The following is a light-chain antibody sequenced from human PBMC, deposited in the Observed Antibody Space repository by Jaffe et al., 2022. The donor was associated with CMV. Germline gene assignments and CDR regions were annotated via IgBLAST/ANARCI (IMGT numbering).Light chain of an antibody. CDR2: KNQ. J-gene: IGLJ3*02. V-gene: IGLV1-47*01. CDR3: ATFDYMLSSGV. CDR1: TSNIGTNF. Sequence: QSVLTQPPSASATPGERVTISCSGSTSNIGTNFVYWYKQVPGTAPTLLIYKNQERPSGVPERFSGSKSGTSASLAISGLRSEDEAVYYCATFDYMLSSGVFGGGTKLTVL.